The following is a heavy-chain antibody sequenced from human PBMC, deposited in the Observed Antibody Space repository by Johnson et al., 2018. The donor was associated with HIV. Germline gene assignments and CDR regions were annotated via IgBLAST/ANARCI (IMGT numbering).Heavy chain of an antibody. D-gene: IGHD6-6*01. Sequence: QEKLVESGGVVVQPGRSLRLSCAASGFMFDEYTMHWVRQAPGKGLEWVAVISYDGSNKYYADSVKGRFTISRDNSKNTLYLQMNSLRAEDTAVYYCARDGSQLADAFDIWGQGTMVTVSS. CDR3: ARDGSQLADAFDI. CDR2: ISYDGSNK. CDR1: GFMFDEYT. V-gene: IGHV3-30*04. J-gene: IGHJ3*02.